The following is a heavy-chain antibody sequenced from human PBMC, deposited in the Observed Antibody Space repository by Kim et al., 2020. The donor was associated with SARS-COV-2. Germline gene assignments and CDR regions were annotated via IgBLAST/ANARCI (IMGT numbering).Heavy chain of an antibody. CDR3: ANDPGSGFDF. CDR2: INSYGDAT. D-gene: IGHD6-19*01. CDR1: GFTFTAFG. J-gene: IGHJ3*01. Sequence: GFSLRLSCVSSGFTFTAFGMSWVRQPPGGGLQWISTINSYGDATFYADFAAGRFTISRDNSKNSVFLQMDYLKADDTALYYCANDPGSGFDFWGQGTMVKVSS. V-gene: IGHV3-23*01.